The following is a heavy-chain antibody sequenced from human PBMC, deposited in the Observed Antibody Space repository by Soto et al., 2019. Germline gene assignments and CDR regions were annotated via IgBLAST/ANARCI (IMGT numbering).Heavy chain of an antibody. CDR1: GGTFNNYA. V-gene: IGHV1-69*01. J-gene: IGHJ5*02. D-gene: IGHD2-21*01. CDR2: IIPVFSAT. Sequence: QVHLIQSGAAGKKPGSSVKVSCKASGGTFNNYAFRWVRQAPGQGLEWMGGIIPVFSATHYAQNFKGRVTISSNEATKTVYLELCILRSYNTGVYFGASSTFCGVIALTSKTWFDHWGQGALVIVSS. CDR3: ASSTFCGVIALTSKTWFDH.